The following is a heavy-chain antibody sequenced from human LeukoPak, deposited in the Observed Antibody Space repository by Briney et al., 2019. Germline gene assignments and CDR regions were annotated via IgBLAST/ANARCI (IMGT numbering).Heavy chain of an antibody. CDR2: FKSSTDGGTT. CDR1: GFTFTTAW. Sequence: GGSLRLSCAASGFTFTTAWMSWVRQAPGKGLEWVGRFKSSTDGGTTDYAAPMKGRFTISGDDSKNMLYLQMSSLKTEDTAVYYCTTSSVYYGEGHWGQGTLVTVSS. D-gene: IGHD4-17*01. CDR3: TTSSVYYGEGH. V-gene: IGHV3-15*01. J-gene: IGHJ4*02.